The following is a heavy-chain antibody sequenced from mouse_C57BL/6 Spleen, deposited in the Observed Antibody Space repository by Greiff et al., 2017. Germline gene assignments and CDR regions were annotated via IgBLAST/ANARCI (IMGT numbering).Heavy chain of an antibody. CDR1: GYSITSGYY. CDR2: ISYDGSN. J-gene: IGHJ4*01. CDR3: ARENYGSSYAMDY. V-gene: IGHV3-6*01. D-gene: IGHD1-1*01. Sequence: EVKLQESGPGLVKPSQSLSLTCSVTGYSITSGYYWNWIRQFPGNKLEWMGYISYDGSNNYNPSLKNRNSITRDTSKNQFFLKLNSVTTEDTATYYCARENYGSSYAMDYWGQGTSVTVSS.